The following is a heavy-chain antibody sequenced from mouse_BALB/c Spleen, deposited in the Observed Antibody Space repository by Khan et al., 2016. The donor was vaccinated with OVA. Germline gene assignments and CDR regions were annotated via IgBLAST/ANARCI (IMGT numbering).Heavy chain of an antibody. CDR3: ARETVVDVYWYLDV. D-gene: IGHD1-1*01. V-gene: IGHV7-3*02. CDR1: GFTFTDYY. Sequence: EVELVESGGGLVQPGGSLRLSCATSGFTFTDYYMSWVRQPPGKSLEWLGFIRNKAKGYTTEYSAPVKGRFTISRDNSPSIVYLQMNTLRAEDSATYYCARETVVDVYWYLDVWGAGTTVTVSS. J-gene: IGHJ1*01. CDR2: IRNKAKGYTT.